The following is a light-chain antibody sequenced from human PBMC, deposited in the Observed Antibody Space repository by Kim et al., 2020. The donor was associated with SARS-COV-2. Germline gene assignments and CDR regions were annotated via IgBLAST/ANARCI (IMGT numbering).Light chain of an antibody. CDR2: QDS. V-gene: IGLV3-1*01. CDR1: KLGDKY. J-gene: IGLJ2*01. Sequence: VSPEHTASITCSGDKLGDKYACWYQQKPGPSPVLVLYQDSKRPSGIPARFSGSNSGNTATLTISGTQAMDEADYYCQAWDSSTGVFGGGTQLTVL. CDR3: QAWDSSTGV.